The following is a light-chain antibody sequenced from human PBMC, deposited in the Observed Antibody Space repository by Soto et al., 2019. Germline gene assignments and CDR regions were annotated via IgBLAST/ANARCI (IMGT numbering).Light chain of an antibody. CDR2: GAS. CDR3: QQFSSYPLN. V-gene: IGKV3-20*01. Sequence: EIVMTQSPATLSSSPLEIATLSCMASQSVSSNLAWYQQKPGQAPRLLIYGASTRATGIPDRFSGGGSGTDFTLTISRLEPEDFAVYYCQQFSSYPLNCGGGNTGDIK. CDR1: QSVSSN. J-gene: IGKJ4*01.